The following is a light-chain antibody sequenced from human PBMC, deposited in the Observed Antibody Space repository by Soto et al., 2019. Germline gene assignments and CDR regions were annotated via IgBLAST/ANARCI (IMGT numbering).Light chain of an antibody. J-gene: IGLJ1*01. CDR2: EVT. CDR1: SSDVGGYDY. CDR3: SSCAGRTLYV. V-gene: IGLV2-8*01. Sequence: QSALTQPPSASGSPGQSVTISCTGTSSDVGGYDYVSWYQQRPGKAPKLLIHEVTKRPSGVPDRFSGSKSGNTASLTVSGLQAEDEADYYCSSCAGRTLYVFGTGTKLTVL.